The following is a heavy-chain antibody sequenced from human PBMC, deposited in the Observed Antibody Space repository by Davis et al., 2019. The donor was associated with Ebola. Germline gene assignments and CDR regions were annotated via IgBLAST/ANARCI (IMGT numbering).Heavy chain of an antibody. CDR3: ARWSRGRVVGATLFDY. D-gene: IGHD1-26*01. V-gene: IGHV3-7*01. CDR2: IKQDGSEK. CDR1: GFTFSSYW. J-gene: IGHJ4*02. Sequence: GGSLRLSCAASGFTFSSYWMSWVRQAPGKGLEWVANIKQDGSEKYYVDSVKGRFTISRDNDKNSLSLQMNGLRAEDTAVYYCARWSRGRVVGATLFDYWGQGTLVTVSS.